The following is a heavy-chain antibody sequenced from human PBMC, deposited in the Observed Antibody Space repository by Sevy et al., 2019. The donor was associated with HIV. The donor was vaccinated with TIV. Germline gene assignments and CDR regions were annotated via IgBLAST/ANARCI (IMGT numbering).Heavy chain of an antibody. D-gene: IGHD1-26*01. CDR1: GYNFNIYT. CDR2: ISPYDGDT. CDR3: TRHTWELLTGIAYYYSGMDV. J-gene: IGHJ6*02. V-gene: IGHV1-18*01. Sequence: ASVKVSCQSSGYNFNIYTIHWVRQARGQGLEWVGRISPYDGDTDYAHNFHGRVSLTMDTSTSTAYLGLTSLRSDDTAVYFCTRHTWELLTGIAYYYSGMDVWGQGTTVTVSS.